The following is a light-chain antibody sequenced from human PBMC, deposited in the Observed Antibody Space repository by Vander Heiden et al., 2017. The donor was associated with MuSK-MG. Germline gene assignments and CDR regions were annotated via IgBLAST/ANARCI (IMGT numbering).Light chain of an antibody. Sequence: DIQLTQSPSTLSASVGDRVTITCRASQSITTCLAWYQQRPGNAPRLLIYDASTLESGVPSRFSGSGSGTEFTLTISSLQPDDFATYYCQQYDRYPYAFGRGTKLDI. CDR2: DAS. CDR3: QQYDRYPYA. V-gene: IGKV1-5*01. CDR1: QSITTC. J-gene: IGKJ2*01.